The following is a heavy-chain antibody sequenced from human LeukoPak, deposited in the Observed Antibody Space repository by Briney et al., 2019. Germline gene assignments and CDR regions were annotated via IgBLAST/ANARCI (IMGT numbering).Heavy chain of an antibody. Sequence: GGSLRLPCAASGFTFSSYAMSWVRQAPGKGLEWVSAISGSGGTTYYADSVKGRFTISRDNSENTLYLQMNSLRAEDTALYYCAKISYYGSGSYPYYFDYWGQGTLVTVSS. J-gene: IGHJ4*02. CDR2: ISGSGGTT. V-gene: IGHV3-23*01. D-gene: IGHD3-10*01. CDR3: AKISYYGSGSYPYYFDY. CDR1: GFTFSSYA.